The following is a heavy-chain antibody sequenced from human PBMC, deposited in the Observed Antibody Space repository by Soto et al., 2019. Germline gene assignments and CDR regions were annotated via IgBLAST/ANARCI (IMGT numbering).Heavy chain of an antibody. D-gene: IGHD2-2*01. V-gene: IGHV3-33*01. CDR1: GFTFSSYG. CDR2: IWYDGSNK. Sequence: QPGGSLRLSCAASGFTFSSYGMHWVRQAPGKGLEWVAVIWYDGSNKYYADSVKGRFTISRDSSKNTLYLQMNSLRAEDTAVYYCARGLDCSSTSCLNAFDIWGQGTMVTVSS. CDR3: ARGLDCSSTSCLNAFDI. J-gene: IGHJ3*02.